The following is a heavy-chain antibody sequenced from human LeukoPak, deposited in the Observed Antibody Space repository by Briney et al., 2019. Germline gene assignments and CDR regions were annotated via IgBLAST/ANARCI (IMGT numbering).Heavy chain of an antibody. Sequence: ASVKVSCKASGYTFTVKFLHWLRQAPGQGLEWMGGIEPNTGVTVYGQKFRGRVTVTSDTSASTAYMELSRLRSDDTAVYYCAIENYYDSSGYSKAFDYWGQGTLVTVSS. D-gene: IGHD3-22*01. V-gene: IGHV1-2*02. J-gene: IGHJ4*02. CDR1: GYTFTVKF. CDR2: IEPNTGVT. CDR3: AIENYYDSSGYSKAFDY.